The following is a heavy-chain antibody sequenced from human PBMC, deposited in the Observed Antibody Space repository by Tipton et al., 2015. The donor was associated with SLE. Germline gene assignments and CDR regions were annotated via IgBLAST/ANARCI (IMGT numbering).Heavy chain of an antibody. CDR1: GGSISSSSYY. J-gene: IGHJ6*03. D-gene: IGHD1-26*01. CDR3: ARSGSYPYYYYYMDV. Sequence: TLSLTCTVSGGSISSSSYYWGWIRQPPGKGLEWIGNIYYSGSTYYNPSLKSRVTISVDTSKNQFSLKLSSVTAADTAVYYCARSGSYPYYYYYMDVWGKGTTVTVSS. V-gene: IGHV4-39*07. CDR2: IYYSGST.